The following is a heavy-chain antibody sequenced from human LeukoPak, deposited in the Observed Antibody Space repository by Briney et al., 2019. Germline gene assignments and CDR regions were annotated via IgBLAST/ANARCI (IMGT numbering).Heavy chain of an antibody. J-gene: IGHJ3*02. CDR3: ARAPGAYCGGDCQIAFDI. CDR2: IYYSGGT. D-gene: IGHD2-21*02. Sequence: SETLSLTCAVYGGSFSGYYWSWIRQPPGKGLEWIGSIYYSGGTYYNPSLKSRVTISVDTSKNQFSLKLSSVTAADTAVYYCARAPGAYCGGDCQIAFDIWGQGTMVTVSS. CDR1: GGSFSGYY. V-gene: IGHV4-34*01.